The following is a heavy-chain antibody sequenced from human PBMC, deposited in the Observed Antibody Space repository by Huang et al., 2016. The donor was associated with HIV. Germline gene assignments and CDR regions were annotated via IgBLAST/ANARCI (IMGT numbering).Heavy chain of an antibody. V-gene: IGHV3-23*01. CDR1: GFSFSSYT. CDR3: AKDRVAGTGHCFDP. Sequence: EVKLLESGGGLVQPGGSLRLSCAASGFSFSSYTMTWGRQAPGKGMEWVASIRGSDNTTFYADSVKGRCTISRDNSKNTLYLQMKSLRVDDTAVYYCAKDRVAGTGHCFDPWGQGTLVTVSS. D-gene: IGHD6-19*01. J-gene: IGHJ5*02. CDR2: IRGSDNTT.